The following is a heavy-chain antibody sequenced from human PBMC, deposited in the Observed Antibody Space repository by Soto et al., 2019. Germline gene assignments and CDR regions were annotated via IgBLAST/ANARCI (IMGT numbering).Heavy chain of an antibody. CDR1: GFTLSRYS. D-gene: IGHD3-3*01. CDR2: IDGKSATI. Sequence: EVQLVESGGGLVQPGGSLRVSCAASGFTLSRYSMDWVRQAPGKGLEWLSYIDGKSATIYYAESVQGRFIISRDNAKNSLYLQMNSLRDEDTAVYYCARGGVTTICGDSWGQGTLVTVSS. V-gene: IGHV3-48*02. J-gene: IGHJ4*02. CDR3: ARGGVTTICGDS.